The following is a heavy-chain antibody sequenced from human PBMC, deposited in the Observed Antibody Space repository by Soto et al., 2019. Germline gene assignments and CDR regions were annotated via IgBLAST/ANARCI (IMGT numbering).Heavy chain of an antibody. V-gene: IGHV3-23*01. D-gene: IGHD3-10*01. CDR1: GFTFSSYA. CDR2: ISGSGGST. J-gene: IGHJ5*02. CDR3: AKDSVYYYGSGSLSWFDP. Sequence: GGSLRLSCAASGFTFSSYAMSWVRQAPGKGLEWVSAISGSGGSTYYADSVKGRFTISRDNSKNTLYLQMNSLRAEDTAVYYCAKDSVYYYGSGSLSWFDPWGQGTLVTVSS.